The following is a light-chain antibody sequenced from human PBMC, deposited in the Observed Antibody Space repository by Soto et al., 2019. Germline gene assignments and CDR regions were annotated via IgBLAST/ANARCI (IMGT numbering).Light chain of an antibody. J-gene: IGLJ2*01. CDR1: SSDVGAYNY. CDR3: SSYTSSNSLVV. CDR2: EVS. V-gene: IGLV2-14*01. Sequence: QSVLTQPASVSGSPGQSITISCTGTSSDVGAYNYVSWYQQHPGKAPKLMIYEVSNRPPGVSNRFSGSKSGNTASLTISGLQAEDEADYYCSSYTSSNSLVVFGGGTKLTVL.